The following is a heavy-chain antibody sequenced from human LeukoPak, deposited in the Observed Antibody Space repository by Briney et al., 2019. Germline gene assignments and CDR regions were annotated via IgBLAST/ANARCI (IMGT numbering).Heavy chain of an antibody. CDR2: INTDGRTI. J-gene: IGHJ4*01. V-gene: IGHV3-74*01. CDR3: VRSAFLATEFYFDY. Sequence: GGSLRLSCAASGFTFSRYWMHWVRQAPGKGLVWVSRINTDGRTITYADSVKGRFTISRDNAKNTLYLQMNSLRAEDTAVYYCVRSAFLATEFYFDYWGHGTLVTVSS. CDR1: GFTFSRYW. D-gene: IGHD5-24*01.